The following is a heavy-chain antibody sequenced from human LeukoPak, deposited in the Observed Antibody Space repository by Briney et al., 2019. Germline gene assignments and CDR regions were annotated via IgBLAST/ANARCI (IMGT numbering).Heavy chain of an antibody. V-gene: IGHV3-23*01. CDR3: AKYRESYYQDPFDY. J-gene: IGHJ4*02. CDR1: GGSISSSSYY. CDR2: ISGSGGST. Sequence: ETLSLTCTVSGGSISSSSYYWGWIRQPPGKGLEWVSAISGSGGSTYYADSVKGRFTISRDNSKNTLYLQMNSLRAEDTAVYYCAKYRESYYQDPFDYWGQGTLVTVSS. D-gene: IGHD1-26*01.